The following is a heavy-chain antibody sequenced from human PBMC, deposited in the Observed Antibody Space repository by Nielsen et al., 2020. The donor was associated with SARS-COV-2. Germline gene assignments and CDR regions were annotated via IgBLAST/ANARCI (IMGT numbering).Heavy chain of an antibody. V-gene: IGHV4-31*03. D-gene: IGHD3-9*01. CDR3: ARATLTGYYNDAFDI. J-gene: IGHJ3*02. CDR2: IYFGGST. Sequence: LRLSCTVSGGSIRSGGYYWSWIRQRPGKGLEWIGYIYFGGSTHYNPSLTGRVTISADTSKNQFSLKLNSVTAADTAVYYCARATLTGYYNDAFDIWGQVTMVIVSS. CDR1: GGSIRSGGYY.